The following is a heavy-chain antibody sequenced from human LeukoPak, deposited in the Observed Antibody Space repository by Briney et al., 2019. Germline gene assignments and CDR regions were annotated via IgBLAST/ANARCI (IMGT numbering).Heavy chain of an antibody. Sequence: GGSLRLSCAASGFTFSNYSMSWVRQAPGKGLEWVSAISGTGGTTYYADSVKGRFTISRDNSKNTLFLQFNSPRADDTAVYYCAKGRGTTVTAAANYWGQGTLVTVSS. CDR1: GFTFSNYS. J-gene: IGHJ4*02. V-gene: IGHV3-23*01. D-gene: IGHD4-17*01. CDR3: AKGRGTTVTAAANY. CDR2: ISGTGGTT.